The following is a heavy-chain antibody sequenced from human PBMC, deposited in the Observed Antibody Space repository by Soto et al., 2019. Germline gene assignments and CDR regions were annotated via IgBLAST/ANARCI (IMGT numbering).Heavy chain of an antibody. J-gene: IGHJ6*02. D-gene: IGHD2-21*02. CDR3: AREIHYGDFGGDGMDV. Sequence: QLQLQGSRSGLVKPSQTLSLTCAVSGGSISSASYSWIWIRQPPGEGLEWIGCIYQSGFTYYNPSLKSRVTISVDRSKNQVSLQVRSVTATDTAVYYCAREIHYGDFGGDGMDVWGQGTTVTVSS. CDR2: IYQSGFT. V-gene: IGHV4-30-2*01. CDR1: GGSISSASYS.